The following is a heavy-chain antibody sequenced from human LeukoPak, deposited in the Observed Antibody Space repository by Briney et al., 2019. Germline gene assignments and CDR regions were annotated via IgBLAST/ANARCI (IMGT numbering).Heavy chain of an antibody. CDR3: ASRKLGNDY. D-gene: IGHD7-27*01. Sequence: SETLSLTCTVSGDSISTYYWSWIRQPPGKGLEWIGYIYYRVTSDYNPSLKSRVTMSVDMSTRQISLKLSSVTAADTAVYYCASRKLGNDYWGQGTLVTVSS. J-gene: IGHJ4*02. V-gene: IGHV4-59*01. CDR2: IYYRVTS. CDR1: GDSISTYY.